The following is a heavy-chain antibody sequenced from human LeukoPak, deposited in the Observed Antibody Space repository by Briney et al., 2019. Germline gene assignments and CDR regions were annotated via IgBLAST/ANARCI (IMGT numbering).Heavy chain of an antibody. CDR2: IYHGGTT. D-gene: IGHD4-23*01. V-gene: IGHV4-30-2*01. Sequence: PSETLSLTCAVSGGSISSGGYSWSWIRQPPGKGLEWIGYIYHGGTTYYNPSLRSRVTMSIDRPKNQLSLNLTSVTAADTAVYYCARKNFGGNSDYYYYYVDVWDKGTSVAVSS. CDR3: ARKNFGGNSDYYYYYVDV. J-gene: IGHJ6*03. CDR1: GGSISSGGYS.